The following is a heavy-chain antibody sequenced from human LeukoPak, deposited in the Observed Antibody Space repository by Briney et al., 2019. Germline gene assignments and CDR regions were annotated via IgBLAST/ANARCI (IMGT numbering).Heavy chain of an antibody. CDR2: IGSSGSDI. CDR1: EFTFRDYF. V-gene: IGHV3-11*01. Sequence: KPGESLRLSCAASEFTFRDYFMSWIRQAPGKGLEWISYIGSSGSDIYYADSVKGRFTISRDNAKNSLYLQMNSLRAEDTAIYYCARAGLWFGDLYAFDIWGLGTMVTVSS. J-gene: IGHJ3*02. CDR3: ARAGLWFGDLYAFDI. D-gene: IGHD3-10*01.